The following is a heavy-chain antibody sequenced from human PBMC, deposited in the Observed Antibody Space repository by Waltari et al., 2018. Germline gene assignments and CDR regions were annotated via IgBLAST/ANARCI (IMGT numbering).Heavy chain of an antibody. CDR1: GGSFSGYY. V-gene: IGHV4-34*01. D-gene: IGHD6-19*01. Sequence: QVQLQQWGAGLLKPSETLSLTCVVYGGSFSGYYWSWIRQSPGKGREWIGEINHSGSTNYHPSLKSRVTISVDTSKNQFSLKVSSVTAADTAVYYCARGGQWKVDYWGQGTLVTVSS. J-gene: IGHJ4*02. CDR2: INHSGST. CDR3: ARGGQWKVDY.